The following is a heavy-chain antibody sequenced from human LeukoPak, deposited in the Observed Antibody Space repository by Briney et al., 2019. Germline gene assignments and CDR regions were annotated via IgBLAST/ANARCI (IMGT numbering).Heavy chain of an antibody. CDR2: ISGSCGST. CDR3: AKTSQYSSGWFDY. Sequence: GGSLRLSCAASGFTFSNYAMSWVRQAPAKGLEWVSTISGSCGSTYYVDSVKVRFTISRDNSRNTLDIEMNSLRPEDTAVYYCAKTSQYSSGWFDYWGQGPLVTVSS. CDR1: GFTFSNYA. J-gene: IGHJ4*02. V-gene: IGHV3-23*01. D-gene: IGHD6-19*01.